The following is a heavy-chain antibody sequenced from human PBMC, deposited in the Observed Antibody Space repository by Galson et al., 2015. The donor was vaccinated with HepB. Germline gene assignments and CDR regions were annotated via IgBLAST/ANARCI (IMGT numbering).Heavy chain of an antibody. Sequence: ETLSLTCTVSGGSVNSGSYCWSWIRQPPGKGLEWIGYIYYSGSTTYNPSLKSRVTISVDTSKNQLSLNLRSVTAADTAVYYCARELASAGGVDYWGQGALVTVSS. J-gene: IGHJ4*02. CDR2: IYYSGST. V-gene: IGHV4-61*01. CDR3: ARELASAGGVDY. CDR1: GGSVNSGSYC. D-gene: IGHD3-16*01.